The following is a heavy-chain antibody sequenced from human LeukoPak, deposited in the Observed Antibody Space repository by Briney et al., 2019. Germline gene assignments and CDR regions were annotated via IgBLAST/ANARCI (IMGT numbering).Heavy chain of an antibody. V-gene: IGHV4-30-2*01. CDR3: ARMGRGHSSSWYKDAFDI. D-gene: IGHD6-13*01. CDR1: GGSITSGTYY. CDR2: IYHSGST. Sequence: SETLSLTCTVSGGSITSGTYYWSWIRQPPGKGLEWIGYIYHSGSTYYNPSLKSRVTISVDRSKNQFSLKLSSVTAADTAVYYCARMGRGHSSSWYKDAFDIWGQGTMVTVSS. J-gene: IGHJ3*02.